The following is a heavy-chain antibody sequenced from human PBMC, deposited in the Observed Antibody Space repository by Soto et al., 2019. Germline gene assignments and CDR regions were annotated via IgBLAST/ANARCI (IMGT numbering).Heavy chain of an antibody. CDR1: GYTFTSYY. CDR3: ARAYSYYPPGYWFDP. J-gene: IGHJ5*02. CDR2: INPSGGST. D-gene: IGHD1-26*01. Sequence: GASVKVSCKASGYTFTSYYMHWVRQAPGQGLEWMGIINPSGGSTSYAQKFQGRVTMTRDTTTSTVYMELSSLRSEDTAVYYCARAYSYYPPGYWFDPWGQGTLVTVSS. V-gene: IGHV1-46*01.